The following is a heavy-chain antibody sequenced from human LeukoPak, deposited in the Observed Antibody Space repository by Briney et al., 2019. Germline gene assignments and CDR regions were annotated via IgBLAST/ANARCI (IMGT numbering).Heavy chain of an antibody. CDR2: SISGGGP. CDR3: IYYSGSTYYNPSLKSRVTISVDTSKNQFSLKLSPVTAADTAVYYCARSSWYTEIDY. V-gene: IGHV4-30-4*01. CDR1: GGSISSGDYY. D-gene: IGHD1-26*01. Sequence: SETLSLTCTVSGGSISSGDYYWSWIRQPPGRGWRGLGTSISGGGPTSNRPSRGRVPFQEEPSRTSFPWRLALWLAEDPEWIGYIYYSGSTYYNPSLKSRVTISVDTSKNQFSLKLSPVTAADTAVYYCARSSWYTEIDYWGQGTLVTVSS. J-gene: IGHJ4*02.